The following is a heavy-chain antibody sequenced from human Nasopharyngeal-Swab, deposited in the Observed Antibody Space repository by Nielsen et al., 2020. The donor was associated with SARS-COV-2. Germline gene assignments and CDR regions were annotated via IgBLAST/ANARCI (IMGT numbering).Heavy chain of an antibody. J-gene: IGHJ6*02. V-gene: IGHV4-4*07. CDR1: GGSISSYY. CDR2: IYTSGST. Sequence: ETLSLTCTVSGGSISSYYWSWIRQPAGKGLEWIGRIYTSGSTNYNPSLKSRVTMSVDTSKNQLSLKLSSVTAADTAVYYCARGSRFTIFGVVPDYYYGMDVWGQGTTVTVSS. CDR3: ARGSRFTIFGVVPDYYYGMDV. D-gene: IGHD3-3*01.